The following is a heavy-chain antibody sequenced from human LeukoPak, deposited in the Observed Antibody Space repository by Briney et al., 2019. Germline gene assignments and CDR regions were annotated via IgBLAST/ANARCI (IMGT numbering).Heavy chain of an antibody. CDR2: INPNSGGT. Sequence: ASLKVSCKASGYTFTGYYMHWVRQAPGQGLEWMGWINPNSGGTNYAQKFQGWVTMTRDTSISTAYMELSRLRSDDTAVYYCARDLSAGGSPEGKNTFDIWGQGTMVTVSS. CDR3: ARDLSAGGSPEGKNTFDI. D-gene: IGHD6-13*01. CDR1: GYTFTGYY. V-gene: IGHV1-2*04. J-gene: IGHJ3*02.